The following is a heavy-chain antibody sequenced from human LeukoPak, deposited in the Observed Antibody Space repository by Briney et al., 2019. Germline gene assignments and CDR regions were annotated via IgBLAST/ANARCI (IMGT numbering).Heavy chain of an antibody. CDR1: GFAFRNYD. CDR2: ITTGGSGA. V-gene: IGHV3-23*01. Sequence: GGSLRLSCAASGFAFRNYDMIWVRQAPGRGLEWVSGITTGGSGAYYADSVKGRFTVSRDSSKNTVFLQMNSLRGEDAAIYYCAKGVLGAGSLLEYFQHWGQGTLVTVSS. J-gene: IGHJ1*01. CDR3: AKGVLGAGSLLEYFQH. D-gene: IGHD3-10*01.